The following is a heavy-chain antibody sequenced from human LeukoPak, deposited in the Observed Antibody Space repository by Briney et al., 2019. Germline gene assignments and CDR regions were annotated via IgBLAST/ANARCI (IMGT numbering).Heavy chain of an antibody. J-gene: IGHJ4*02. Sequence: GGSLRLSCAASGFTFDDYAMHWVRQAPGKGLEWVSGISWNGGSVGYADSVKGQFTISRDNAKNSLYLQMNSLRAEDTALYYCAKDYGSSSHYYFDYWGQGTLVTVSS. CDR3: AKDYGSSSHYYFDY. D-gene: IGHD6-6*01. CDR1: GFTFDDYA. CDR2: ISWNGGSV. V-gene: IGHV3-9*01.